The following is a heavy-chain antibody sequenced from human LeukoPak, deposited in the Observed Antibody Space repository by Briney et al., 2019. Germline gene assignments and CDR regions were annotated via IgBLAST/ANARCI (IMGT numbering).Heavy chain of an antibody. J-gene: IGHJ4*02. CDR3: ARDRPNCGIDC. CDR2: IDGAGSST. D-gene: IGHD7-27*01. Sequence: GGTLCLSRAVSGVTPSAYWMHWVRDAPGKGVVWVSLIDGAGSSTTFADSVKRRCTTSRDNAKNSLYRHMNSLTDEDTAVYYCARDRPNCGIDCWGQGTLVTVSS. V-gene: IGHV3-74*01. CDR1: GVTPSAYW.